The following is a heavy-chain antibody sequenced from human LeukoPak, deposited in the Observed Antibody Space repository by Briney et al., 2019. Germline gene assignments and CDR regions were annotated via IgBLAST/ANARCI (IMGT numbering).Heavy chain of an antibody. CDR1: GFTFSTYF. Sequence: PGRSLRLSCAASGFTFSTYFMHWVRQAPGKGLEWVADIASDGSHTFYVESVKGRFTISRDNSKNTLYLQMNSLRAEDTAVYFCARDPVAGTVGFDYWGQGTLVTVSS. J-gene: IGHJ4*02. CDR3: ARDPVAGTVGFDY. D-gene: IGHD6-19*01. CDR2: IASDGSHT. V-gene: IGHV3-30-3*01.